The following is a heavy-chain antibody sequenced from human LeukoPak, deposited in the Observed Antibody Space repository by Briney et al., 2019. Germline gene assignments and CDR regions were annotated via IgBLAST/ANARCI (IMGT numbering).Heavy chain of an antibody. CDR1: GYTFSNYH. D-gene: IGHD5-18*01. V-gene: IGHV1-46*01. CDR3: ARDSYGSDY. J-gene: IGHJ4*02. Sequence: ASVKVSCMASGYTFSNYHVHWVRQAPGQGLEWMGKITPSDGSTTYAQNFRDRVIMTRDTSSSTVYMQLSSLRSEDTAVYYCARDSYGSDYWGQGTLVTVSS. CDR2: ITPSDGST.